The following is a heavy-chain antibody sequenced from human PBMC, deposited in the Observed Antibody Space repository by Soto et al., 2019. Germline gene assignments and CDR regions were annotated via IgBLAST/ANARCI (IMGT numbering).Heavy chain of an antibody. J-gene: IGHJ4*02. CDR3: ARRMTAYFDF. V-gene: IGHV3-23*01. CDR2: LTGDGAYI. CDR1: GFTFTTSA. Sequence: EVQLLESGGALVQPGGSLRLPCAASGFTFTTSAMSWVRQAPGKGLEWVSTLTGDGAYISYADSVKGRFTISRDNSQNTLYLQMNSLRADDTAIYYCARRMTAYFDFWGQGTLVTVSS. D-gene: IGHD2-8*01.